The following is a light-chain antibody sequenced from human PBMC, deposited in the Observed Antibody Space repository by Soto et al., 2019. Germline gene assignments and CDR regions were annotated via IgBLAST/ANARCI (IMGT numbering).Light chain of an antibody. Sequence: EIVLTQSPGTLSLSPGESATLSCRASQSVSSSYLAWYQQKPGQAPRLLISAAYSRASGIPGRFSGSGSGTDFTLTIRRLDPEDFAVYYCQHYGGPFTFGPGTKVDIK. CDR2: AAY. J-gene: IGKJ3*01. CDR3: QHYGGPFT. CDR1: QSVSSSY. V-gene: IGKV3-20*01.